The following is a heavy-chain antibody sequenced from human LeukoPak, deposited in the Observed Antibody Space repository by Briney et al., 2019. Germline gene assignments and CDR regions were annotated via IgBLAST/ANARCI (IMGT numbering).Heavy chain of an antibody. D-gene: IGHD3-22*01. J-gene: IGHJ3*02. V-gene: IGHV4-31*03. CDR3: ARVENVIYYDSRAGAFDI. CDR1: GGSISSGGYY. Sequence: SEALSLTCTVSGGSISSGGYYWSWIRQHPGKGLEWIGYIYYSGSTYYNPSLKSRVTISVDTSKNQFSLKLSSVTAADTAVYYCARVENVIYYDSRAGAFDIWGQGTMVTVSS. CDR2: IYYSGST.